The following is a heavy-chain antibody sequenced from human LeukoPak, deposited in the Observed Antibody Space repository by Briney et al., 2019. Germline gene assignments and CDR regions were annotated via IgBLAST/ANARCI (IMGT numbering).Heavy chain of an antibody. Sequence: GASVKVSCKASGYTFTSYYMHWVRQAPGQGLEWMGIINPSGGSTSYAQKFQGRVTMTRDTSTSTVYVELSSLRSEDTAVYYCARALEWLLWSMDVWGQGTTVTVSS. CDR1: GYTFTSYY. J-gene: IGHJ6*02. D-gene: IGHD3-3*01. CDR2: INPSGGST. CDR3: ARALEWLLWSMDV. V-gene: IGHV1-46*01.